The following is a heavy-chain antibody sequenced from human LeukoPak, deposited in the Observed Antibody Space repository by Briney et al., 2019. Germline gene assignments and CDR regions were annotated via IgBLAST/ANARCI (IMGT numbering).Heavy chain of an antibody. V-gene: IGHV4-34*01. Sequence: SETLSLTRAVYGGTFSGYYWTWIRQPPGKGLEWIGEINHSESTNYNPSLKSRVTISVDTSKNQFSLNLTSVTAADTAVYYCARAHSSGYRHCGYWGQGTLVTVSS. D-gene: IGHD6-13*01. CDR3: ARAHSSGYRHCGY. J-gene: IGHJ4*02. CDR1: GGTFSGYY. CDR2: INHSEST.